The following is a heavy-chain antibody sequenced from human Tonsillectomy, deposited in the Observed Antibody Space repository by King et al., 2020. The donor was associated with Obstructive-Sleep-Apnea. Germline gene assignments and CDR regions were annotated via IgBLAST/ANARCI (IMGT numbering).Heavy chain of an antibody. CDR3: ARAQAPLYGFGELYSWFDP. CDR1: GFTFSSYA. CDR2: ISYDGGNK. Sequence: VQLVESGGGVVQPGRSLRLSCAASGFTFSSYAMHWVRQAPGKGLEWVAVISYDGGNKYYGDSVKGRFTISRDNSKNTLYLKMNSLRAEDTAVYYCARAQAPLYGFGELYSWFDPWGQGTLVTVSS. V-gene: IGHV3-30*04. D-gene: IGHD3-10*01. J-gene: IGHJ5*02.